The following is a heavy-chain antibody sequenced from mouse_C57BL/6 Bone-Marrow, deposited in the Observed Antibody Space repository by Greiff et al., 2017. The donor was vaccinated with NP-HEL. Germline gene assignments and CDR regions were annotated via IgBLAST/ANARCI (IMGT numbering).Heavy chain of an antibody. CDR2: IDPEDGDT. J-gene: IGHJ4*01. D-gene: IGHD2-10*01. V-gene: IGHV14-1*01. CDR1: GFNIKDYY. CDR3: TTPYYGNYDWVDY. Sequence: EVKLVESGAELVRPGASVKLSCTASGFNIKDYYMHWVKQRPEQGLEWIGRIDPEDGDTEYAPKFQGKATMTADTSSNTAYLQLSSLTSEDTAVYYCTTPYYGNYDWVDYWGQGTSVTVSS.